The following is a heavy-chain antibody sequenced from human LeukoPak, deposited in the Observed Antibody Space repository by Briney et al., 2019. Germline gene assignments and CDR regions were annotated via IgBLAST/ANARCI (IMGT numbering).Heavy chain of an antibody. Sequence: GGSLRLSCAASGFTFSSYSMNWVRQAPGKGLEWVSSISSSSSYIYYADSVKGRFTISRDNAKNSLYLQMNSLRAEDTAVYYCARGYDILTGYWFYFDYWGQGTLVTVSS. V-gene: IGHV3-21*01. CDR3: ARGYDILTGYWFYFDY. J-gene: IGHJ4*02. D-gene: IGHD3-9*01. CDR1: GFTFSSYS. CDR2: ISSSSSYI.